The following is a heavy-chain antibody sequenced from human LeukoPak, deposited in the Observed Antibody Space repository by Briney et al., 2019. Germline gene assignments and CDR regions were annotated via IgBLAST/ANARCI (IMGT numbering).Heavy chain of an antibody. CDR3: ASSYFDDSSGYYYGRDAFDI. D-gene: IGHD3-22*01. V-gene: IGHV1-2*02. Sequence: ASVKVSCKASGYTFTGYYMHWVRQAPGQGLEWMGWINPNSGGTNYAQKFQGRVTMTRDTSISTAYMELSRLRSDDTAVYYCASSYFDDSSGYYYGRDAFDIWGQGTMVTVSS. J-gene: IGHJ3*02. CDR2: INPNSGGT. CDR1: GYTFTGYY.